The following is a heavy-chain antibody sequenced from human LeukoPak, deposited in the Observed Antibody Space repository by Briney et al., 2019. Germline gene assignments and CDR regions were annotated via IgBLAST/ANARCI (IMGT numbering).Heavy chain of an antibody. CDR2: ISGSGGST. CDR1: GFTFDDYA. J-gene: IGHJ6*04. D-gene: IGHD6-6*01. Sequence: SGGSLRLSCAASGFTFDDYAMSWVRQAPGKGLEWVSAISGSGGSTYYADSVKGRFTISRDNSKNTLYLQMNSLRAEDTAVYYCAKSSSSSYSLDVWGKGTTVTVSS. V-gene: IGHV3-23*01. CDR3: AKSSSSSYSLDV.